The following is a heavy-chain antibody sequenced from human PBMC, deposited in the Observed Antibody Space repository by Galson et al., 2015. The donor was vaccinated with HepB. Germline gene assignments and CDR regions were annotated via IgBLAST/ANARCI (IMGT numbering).Heavy chain of an antibody. CDR1: GFTFSSYG. V-gene: IGHV3-30*03. J-gene: IGHJ4*02. Sequence: SLRLSCAASGFTFSSYGMHWVRQAPGKGLEWVAVISYDGSNKYYADSVKGRFTISRDNSKNTLYLQMNSLRAEDTAVYYCASHILSGSYDYFDYWGQGTLVTVSS. D-gene: IGHD1-26*01. CDR3: ASHILSGSYDYFDY. CDR2: ISYDGSNK.